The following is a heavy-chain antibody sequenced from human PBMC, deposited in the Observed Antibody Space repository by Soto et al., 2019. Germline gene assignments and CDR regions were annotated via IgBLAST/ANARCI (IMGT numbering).Heavy chain of an antibody. CDR3: TTVGAASQTGY. CDR2: IHYSGTT. J-gene: IGHJ4*02. CDR1: VFSISSPHHN. D-gene: IGHD1-1*01. Sequence: QVQLQESGPGLVETSQPLSLTCTVSVFSISSPHHNWRWIRQYPGKVLEWIGFIHYSGTTYYKQSLESRVATSVAASRNDVSRRLCSVTDADTAVYYCTTVGAASQTGYCGQGTLVTVSS. V-gene: IGHV4-31*03.